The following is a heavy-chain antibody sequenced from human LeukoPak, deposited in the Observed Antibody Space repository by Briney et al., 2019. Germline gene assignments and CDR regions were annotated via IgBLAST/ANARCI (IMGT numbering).Heavy chain of an antibody. J-gene: IGHJ4*02. V-gene: IGHV3-15*01. Sequence: GGSLRLSCAASGFTFSNNWMNWVRQAPGKGLEWVGRIQSKTDGETTEYAAPVKGRFTMTRDDSKTTLYLQMNSLKTEDTAVYYCATLTVRGVINIWGQGTLVTVSS. CDR1: GFTFSNNW. CDR2: IQSKTDGETT. D-gene: IGHD3-10*01. CDR3: ATLTVRGVINI.